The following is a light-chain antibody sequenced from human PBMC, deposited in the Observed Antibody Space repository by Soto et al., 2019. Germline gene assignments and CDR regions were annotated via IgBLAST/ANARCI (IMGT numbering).Light chain of an antibody. J-gene: IGKJ5*01. CDR1: QRISSY. CDR2: DAS. Sequence: EIVLTQSPATLSLSPGERATLSCRASQRISSYLAWYQQKPGQAPRLFIYDASNRATGIPARFSGSGSGTDFTLTIGSLEPEDFAVYYCQQRSEWPITFGQGTRLEI. CDR3: QQRSEWPIT. V-gene: IGKV3-11*01.